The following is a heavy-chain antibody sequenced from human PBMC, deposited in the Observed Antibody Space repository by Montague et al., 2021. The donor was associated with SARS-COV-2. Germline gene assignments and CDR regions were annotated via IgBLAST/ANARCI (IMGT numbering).Heavy chain of an antibody. V-gene: IGHV3-53*04. CDR1: GFTVSSNY. J-gene: IGHJ5*02. CDR2: IYSGGST. Sequence: SLRLSCAASGFTVSSNYMSWVRQAPGKGLEWVSVIYSGGSTYYADSVKGRFTTSRHNSKNTLYLQMNSLRAEDTAVYYCAREIAAAAYGWNWFDPWGQGTLVTVSS. CDR3: AREIAAAAYGWNWFDP. D-gene: IGHD6-13*01.